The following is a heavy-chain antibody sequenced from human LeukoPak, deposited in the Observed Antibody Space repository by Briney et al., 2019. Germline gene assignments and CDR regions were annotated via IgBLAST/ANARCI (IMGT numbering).Heavy chain of an antibody. J-gene: IGHJ4*02. V-gene: IGHV4-59*01. CDR3: ASGRPLGFDY. CDR2: IYYSGTT. Sequence: PSETLSLTCTVPGDSISSYYWTWIRQPPGKGLEWIGYIYYSGTTNYNPSLKSRVTISIDTSRNQFSLKLSSVTAADTAVYYCASGRPLGFDYWGQGTPVTVSS. CDR1: GDSISSYY. D-gene: IGHD1-26*01.